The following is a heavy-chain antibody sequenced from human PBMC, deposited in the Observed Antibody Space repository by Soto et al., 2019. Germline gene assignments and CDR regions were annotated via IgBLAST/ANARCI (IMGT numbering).Heavy chain of an antibody. J-gene: IGHJ6*02. V-gene: IGHV4-59*01. D-gene: IGHD6-19*01. CDR3: ARDLWYCSGWMHYYYYCMDV. Sequence: SETLSLTCTVSGGSISSYYWSWIRQPPGKGLEWIGYIYYSGRTNYNPSLKSRVTISVDTSKNQFSLKLSSVTAADTAVYYCARDLWYCSGWMHYYYYCMDVWGQGTTVTVSS. CDR2: IYYSGRT. CDR1: GGSISSYY.